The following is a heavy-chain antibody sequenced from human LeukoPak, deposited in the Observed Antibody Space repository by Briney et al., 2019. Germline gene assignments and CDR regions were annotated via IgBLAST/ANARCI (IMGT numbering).Heavy chain of an antibody. CDR3: AKVPVAVAVPYYFDY. V-gene: IGHV3-23*01. CDR1: GFTLSNYS. D-gene: IGHD6-19*01. Sequence: GGSLRLSCAASGFTLSNYSMNWVRQAPGKGLEWVSAISGSGGSTYYADSVKGRFTISRDNSKNTLYLQMNSLRAEDTAVYYCAKVPVAVAVPYYFDYWGQGTLVTVSS. CDR2: ISGSGGST. J-gene: IGHJ4*02.